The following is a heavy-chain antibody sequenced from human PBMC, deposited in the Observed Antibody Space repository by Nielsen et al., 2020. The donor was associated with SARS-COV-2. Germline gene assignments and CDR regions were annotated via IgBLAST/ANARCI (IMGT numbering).Heavy chain of an antibody. CDR1: GGSISSYY. D-gene: IGHD5-18*01. V-gene: IGHV4-59*01. CDR3: ARGEAESVYSYGLGY. J-gene: IGHJ4*02. CDR2: IYYSGST. Sequence: ESLKISCTVSGGSISSYYWSWIRQPSGKGLEWIGYIYYSGSTNYNPSLKSRVTISVDTSKSQFSLKLSSVTAADTAVYYCARGEAESVYSYGLGYWGQGTLVTVSS.